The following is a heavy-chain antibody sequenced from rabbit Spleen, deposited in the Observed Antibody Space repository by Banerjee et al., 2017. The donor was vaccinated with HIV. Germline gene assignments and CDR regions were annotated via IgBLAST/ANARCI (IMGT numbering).Heavy chain of an antibody. V-gene: IGHV1S45*01. CDR3: ARGVAGADHFNL. J-gene: IGHJ4*01. CDR2: LYISGGST. D-gene: IGHD4-2*01. Sequence: QEQVVESGGGLVQPGGSLKLSCKASGFDLSSYYYMCWVRQAPGKGLEWIACLYISGGSTYYANWAKGRFTISETSSTTVTLQMTSLTAADTATYFCARGVAGADHFNLWGPGTLVTVS. CDR1: GFDLSSYYY.